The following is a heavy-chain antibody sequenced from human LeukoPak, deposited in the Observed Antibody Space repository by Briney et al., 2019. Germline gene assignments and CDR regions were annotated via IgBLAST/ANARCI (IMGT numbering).Heavy chain of an antibody. CDR2: IFPSGGEI. CDR3: ATYRQVLLPFES. CDR1: GFTFSTFA. D-gene: IGHD2-8*02. J-gene: IGHJ4*02. Sequence: GGTLRLSCGASGFTFSTFAMIWVRQPPGKGLEWVSSIFPSGGEIHYADSVRGRFTISRDNSKSTLSLQMNSLRAEDTAIYYCATYRQVLLPFESWGQGTLVTVSS. V-gene: IGHV3-23*01.